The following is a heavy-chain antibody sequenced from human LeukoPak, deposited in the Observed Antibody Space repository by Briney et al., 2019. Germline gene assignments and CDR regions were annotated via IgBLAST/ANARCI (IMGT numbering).Heavy chain of an antibody. CDR3: ARDLATKASNDAFDI. V-gene: IGHV1-18*01. J-gene: IGHJ3*02. CDR1: GYTFTSYG. D-gene: IGHD1-26*01. CDR2: ISAYNGNT. Sequence: ASVKVSCKASGYTFTSYGTSWVRQAPGQGLEWMGWISAYNGNTNYAQKLQGRVTMTTDTSTSTAYMELRSLRSDDTAVYYCARDLATKASNDAFDIWGQGTMVTVSS.